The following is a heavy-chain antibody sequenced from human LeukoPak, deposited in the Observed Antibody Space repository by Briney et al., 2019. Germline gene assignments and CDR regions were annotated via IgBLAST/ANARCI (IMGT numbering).Heavy chain of an antibody. CDR3: ARGVTYYYYMDV. V-gene: IGHV3-13*01. Sequence: GGSLRLSCAASGFTFSSYDMHWVRQATGKGLEWVSAIGTAGDTYYPGSVKGRFTISRENAKNSLYLQMNSLRAGDTAVYYCARGVTYYYYMDVWGKGTTVTVSS. CDR2: IGTAGDT. J-gene: IGHJ6*03. CDR1: GFTFSSYD. D-gene: IGHD3-10*01.